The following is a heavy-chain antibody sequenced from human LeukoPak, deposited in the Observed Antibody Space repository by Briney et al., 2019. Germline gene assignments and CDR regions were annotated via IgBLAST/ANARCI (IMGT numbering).Heavy chain of an antibody. CDR2: ISDSGGKT. CDR3: AKHGSGRYFDY. CDR1: GFTFSNYW. D-gene: IGHD6-19*01. Sequence: GGSLRLSCAASGFTFSNYWMHWVRQVPGKGLEWVSAISDSGGKTYYADSMKGRFTISRDNSKNTLYLQMNSLRAEDTAVYYCAKHGSGRYFDYWGQGTLVTVSS. J-gene: IGHJ4*02. V-gene: IGHV3-23*01.